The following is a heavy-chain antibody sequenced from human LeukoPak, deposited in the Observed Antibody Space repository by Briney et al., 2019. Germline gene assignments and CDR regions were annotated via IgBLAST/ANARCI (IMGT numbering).Heavy chain of an antibody. CDR2: IYYSGST. J-gene: IGHJ3*02. D-gene: IGHD3-16*01. Sequence: PSETLSLTCTVSGGSISSSSYYWGWIRQPPGKGLEWIGSIYYSGSTYYNPSLKSRVTISVDTSKNQFSLKLSSVTAADTAVYYCARFGRKGLWGNPQRAFDIWGQGTMVTVSS. CDR3: ARFGRKGLWGNPQRAFDI. V-gene: IGHV4-39*01. CDR1: GGSISSSSYY.